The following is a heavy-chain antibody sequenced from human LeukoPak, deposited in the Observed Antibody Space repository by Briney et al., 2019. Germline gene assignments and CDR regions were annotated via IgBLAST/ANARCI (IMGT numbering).Heavy chain of an antibody. D-gene: IGHD1-14*01. J-gene: IGHJ6*03. Sequence: SETLSLTCGVSGGSFSGHYWTWLRQTPGKGLEWMGEINHGGVTNYNPSLKSRVSISIDTSTNEISLNMGSVTAADTGIYYCARGRNWQTFYHYYMDVWGKGATVTVS. CDR3: ARGRNWQTFYHYYMDV. CDR2: INHGGVT. CDR1: GGSFSGHY. V-gene: IGHV4-34*01.